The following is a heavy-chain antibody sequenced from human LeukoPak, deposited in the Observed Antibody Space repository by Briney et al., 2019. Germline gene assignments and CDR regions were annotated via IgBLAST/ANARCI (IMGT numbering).Heavy chain of an antibody. CDR2: IYRGGST. CDR1: GFTVSSNY. J-gene: IGHJ4*02. Sequence: GGSLRLSCAASGFTVSSNYMSWVRQAPGKGLEWVSVIYRGGSTYYADSVKGRFTISRDNSKNTLYLQMNSLRAEDTAVYYCARDHDCGDCLDDWGQGTLVTVSS. CDR3: ARDHDCGDCLDD. V-gene: IGHV3-53*01. D-gene: IGHD4/OR15-4a*01.